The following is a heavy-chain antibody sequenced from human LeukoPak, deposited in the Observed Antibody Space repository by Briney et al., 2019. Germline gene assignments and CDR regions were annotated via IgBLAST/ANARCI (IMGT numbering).Heavy chain of an antibody. J-gene: IGHJ4*02. D-gene: IGHD6-13*01. CDR3: AECLGGSSWPIDY. CDR1: GFTFSSYA. Sequence: GGSLRLSCAASGFTFSSYAMSWVRQAPGKGLEWVSAISGSGGSTYYADSVKGRFTISRDNSKNTLYLQMNSLRAEDTAVYYCAECLGGSSWPIDYWGQGTLVTVSS. V-gene: IGHV3-23*01. CDR2: ISGSGGST.